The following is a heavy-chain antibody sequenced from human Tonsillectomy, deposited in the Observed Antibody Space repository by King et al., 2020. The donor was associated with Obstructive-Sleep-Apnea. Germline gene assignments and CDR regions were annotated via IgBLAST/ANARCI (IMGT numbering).Heavy chain of an antibody. CDR3: ARDFLDSGGYYYSGMDV. CDR1: GFTVSSNY. D-gene: IGHD1-26*01. Sequence: VQLVESGGGLVQPGGSLRLSCAASGFTVSSNYMSWVRQAPGKGLEWVSVIYSGGSTYYADSVKGRFTISRDNSKNTLDLQMNSLRAEDTAVYYCARDFLDSGGYYYSGMDVWGQGTTVTVSS. V-gene: IGHV3-66*01. CDR2: IYSGGST. J-gene: IGHJ6*02.